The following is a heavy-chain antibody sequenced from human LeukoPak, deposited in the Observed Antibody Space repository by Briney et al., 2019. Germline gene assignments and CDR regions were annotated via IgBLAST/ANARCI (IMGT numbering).Heavy chain of an antibody. Sequence: ASVKVSCKASGYSFTSYGISWVRQAPGQGLEWMGWISAYNGNTNYAQKLQGRVTMTRDTSISTAYMELSRLRSDDTAVYYCARDMVRGVITVGYWGQGTLVTVSS. V-gene: IGHV1-18*01. CDR2: ISAYNGNT. CDR1: GYSFTSYG. CDR3: ARDMVRGVITVGY. D-gene: IGHD3-10*01. J-gene: IGHJ4*02.